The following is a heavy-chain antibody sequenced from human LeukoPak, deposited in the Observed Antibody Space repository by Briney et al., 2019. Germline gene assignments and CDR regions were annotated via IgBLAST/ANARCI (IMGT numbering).Heavy chain of an antibody. V-gene: IGHV3-21*01. CDR2: ISSSSSYI. Sequence: GGSLRLSCAASGFTFSSYSMNWVRQAPGKGLEWVSSISSSSSYIYYADSVKGRFTISRDNAKNSLYLQMNSLRAEDTAVYYCARDITQLEGANEDYWGQGTLVTVSS. D-gene: IGHD6-6*01. CDR1: GFTFSSYS. J-gene: IGHJ4*02. CDR3: ARDITQLEGANEDY.